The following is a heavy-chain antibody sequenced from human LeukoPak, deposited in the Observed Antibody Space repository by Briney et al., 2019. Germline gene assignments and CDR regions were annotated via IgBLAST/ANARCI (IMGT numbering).Heavy chain of an antibody. V-gene: IGHV3-15*01. CDR2: IKSKSDGGTT. Sequence: PGGSLRLSCAASAFRFNSAWMSWVRQAPGKGLEWVARIKSKSDGGTTDYAAPVKGRFTVSRDDSKDTLYLQMNRLKSEDTAVYYCTTWFYSGLYMWGQGTLVTVSS. D-gene: IGHD1-26*01. J-gene: IGHJ4*02. CDR1: AFRFNSAW. CDR3: TTWFYSGLYM.